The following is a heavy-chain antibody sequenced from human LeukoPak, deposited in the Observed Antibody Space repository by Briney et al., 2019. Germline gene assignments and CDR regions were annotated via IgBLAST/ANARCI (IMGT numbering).Heavy chain of an antibody. CDR3: ARDAHGMDV. J-gene: IGHJ6*04. Sequence: PGGSLRLSCVASRFIFSDYTMHWARQAPGKGLEWVAVLSYDGDIEHYADSVKGRFTIFRDNSRDTLYLQMNSLRPDDTAAYYCARDAHGMDVWGKGTTVTVSS. CDR1: RFIFSDYT. V-gene: IGHV3-30*04. CDR2: LSYDGDIE.